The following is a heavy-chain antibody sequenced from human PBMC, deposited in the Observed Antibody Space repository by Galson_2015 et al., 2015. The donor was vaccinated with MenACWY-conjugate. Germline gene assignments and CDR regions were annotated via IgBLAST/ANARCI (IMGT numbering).Heavy chain of an antibody. V-gene: IGHV3-48*03. D-gene: IGHD1-1*01. CDR1: GFTFSSYE. Sequence: SLRLSCAASGFTFSSYEMNWVRQAPGKGLEWVSYISSSGSTIYYADSVKGRFTISRDNAKNSLYLQMSSLRAEDTAVYYCARDRQPSIRYYYYGMDVWGQGTTVTVSS. CDR2: ISSSGSTI. CDR3: ARDRQPSIRYYYYGMDV. J-gene: IGHJ6*02.